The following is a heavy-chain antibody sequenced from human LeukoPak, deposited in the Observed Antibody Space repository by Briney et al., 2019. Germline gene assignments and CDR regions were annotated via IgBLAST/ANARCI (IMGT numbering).Heavy chain of an antibody. CDR1: GGSFSGYY. Sequence: XETLSLTCAVYGGSFSGYYWSWIRQPPGKGLEWIGEINHSGSTNYNPSLKSRVTISVDTSKNQFSLKLSSVTAADTAVYYCARGVIWLVRGQRYYFDYWGQGTLVTVSS. CDR3: ARGVIWLVRGQRYYFDY. J-gene: IGHJ4*02. V-gene: IGHV4-34*01. CDR2: INHSGST. D-gene: IGHD6-19*01.